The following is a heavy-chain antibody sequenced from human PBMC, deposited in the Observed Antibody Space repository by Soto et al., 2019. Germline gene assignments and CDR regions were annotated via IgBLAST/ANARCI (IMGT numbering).Heavy chain of an antibody. CDR3: ARATKRGYSYGLYYFDY. Sequence: LRLSCAASGFTVSSNYMSWVRRAPGKGLEWVSVIYSGGNTYYPDSVKGRFTISRDDSKNTLYLQMNSLRAEDTAVYYCARATKRGYSYGLYYFDYWGQGTLVTVSS. J-gene: IGHJ4*02. CDR2: IYSGGNT. V-gene: IGHV3-53*01. CDR1: GFTVSSNY. D-gene: IGHD5-18*01.